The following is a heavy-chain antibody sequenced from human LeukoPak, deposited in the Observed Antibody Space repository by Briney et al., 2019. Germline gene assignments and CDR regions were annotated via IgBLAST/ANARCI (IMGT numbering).Heavy chain of an antibody. Sequence: PSETLSLTCTVSGGSISSHYWSWIRQPPGKGLEWIGYIYYSGSTNYNPSLKSRVTISVDTSKNQFSLKLSSVTAADTAVYYCAESRLTGTTNYWGQGTLVTVSS. CDR1: GGSISSHY. D-gene: IGHD1-7*01. J-gene: IGHJ4*02. V-gene: IGHV4-59*11. CDR2: IYYSGST. CDR3: AESRLTGTTNY.